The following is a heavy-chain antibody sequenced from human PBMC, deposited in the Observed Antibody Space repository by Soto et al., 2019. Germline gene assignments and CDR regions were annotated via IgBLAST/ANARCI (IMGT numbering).Heavy chain of an antibody. Sequence: QVQLVQSGAEVKKPGASVKVSCKASGYTFTSYGISWVRQAPGQGLEWMGWISAYNGNTNYAQKLQGRVTMTTDTSTSTAYMDLRSLRSDATAVYYCPRDGPLADHYYSSCIDLWGHGTTVTVSS. CDR2: ISAYNGNT. CDR3: PRDGPLADHYYSSCIDL. J-gene: IGHJ6*02. V-gene: IGHV1-18*01. CDR1: GYTFTSYG.